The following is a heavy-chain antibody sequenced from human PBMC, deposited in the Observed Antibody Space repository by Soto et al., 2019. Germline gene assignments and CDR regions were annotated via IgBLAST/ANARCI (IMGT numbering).Heavy chain of an antibody. CDR1: GDTVSSNSVA. CDR3: ARSEEDSDYYYYGMDV. D-gene: IGHD2-15*01. J-gene: IGHJ6*02. V-gene: IGHV6-1*01. CDR2: TYYRSRWYS. Sequence: SQTLSLTCVGSGDTVSSNSVAWNWVRQSPARGLEWLGRTYYRSRWYSDYAVSVRSRIDINADTSKNQVSLQLNSVTPEDTAVYYCARSEEDSDYYYYGMDVWGQGTTVTVSS.